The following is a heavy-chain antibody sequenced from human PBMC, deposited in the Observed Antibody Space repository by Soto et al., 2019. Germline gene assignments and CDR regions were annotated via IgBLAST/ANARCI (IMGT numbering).Heavy chain of an antibody. J-gene: IGHJ6*02. CDR3: ARDSVALYYYYYGMDG. V-gene: IGHV2-70*11. D-gene: IGHD2-21*01. CDR1: GFSLSTSGMC. CDR2: IDWDDDK. Sequence: SGPTLVNPTQTLTLTCTFSGFSLSTSGMCVSWIRQPPGKALEWLARIDWDDDKYYSTSLKTRLTISKDTSKNQVVLTMTNMDPVDTATYYCARDSVALYYYYYGMDGWGQGTTVTVSS.